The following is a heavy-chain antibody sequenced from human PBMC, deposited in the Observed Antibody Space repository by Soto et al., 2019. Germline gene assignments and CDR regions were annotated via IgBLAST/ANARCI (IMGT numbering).Heavy chain of an antibody. CDR2: ISYDGSNK. CDR1: GFTFSSYA. D-gene: IGHD2-15*01. J-gene: IGHJ6*02. Sequence: GGSLRLSCAASGFTFSSYAMHWVRQAPGKGLEWVAVISYDGSNKYYADSVKGRFTISRDNSKNTLYLQMNSLRAEDTAVYYCARERVVVTKGYYYYHGMDVWGQGTTVTVSS. CDR3: ARERVVVTKGYYYYHGMDV. V-gene: IGHV3-30-3*01.